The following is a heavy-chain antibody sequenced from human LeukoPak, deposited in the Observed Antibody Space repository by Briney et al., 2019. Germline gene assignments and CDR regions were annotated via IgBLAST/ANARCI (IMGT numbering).Heavy chain of an antibody. CDR2: ISSFSSTI. V-gene: IGHV3-48*03. CDR1: GFTFSSYE. CDR3: ARSPNYKGYFDY. Sequence: GGSLRLSCAASGFTFSSYEMNWVRQAPGKGLAWVSYISSFSSTIYYADSVMGRFTISRDNAKNSLYLQMNSLRAEDTAVYYCARSPNYKGYFDYWGQGTLVTVSS. D-gene: IGHD3-10*01. J-gene: IGHJ4*02.